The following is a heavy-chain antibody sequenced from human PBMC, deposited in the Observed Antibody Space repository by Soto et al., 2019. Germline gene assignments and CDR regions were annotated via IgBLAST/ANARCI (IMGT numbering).Heavy chain of an antibody. CDR3: AKGDDYGDFYFDY. J-gene: IGHJ4*02. CDR1: GFTFSSYA. V-gene: IGHV3-23*01. D-gene: IGHD4-17*01. CDR2: ISGSGGST. Sequence: PGGSLRLSCAASGFTFSSYAMSWVRQAPGKGLEWVSAISGSGGSTYYADSVKDRFTISRDNSKNTLYLQMNSLRAEDTAVYYCAKGDDYGDFYFDYWGQGTLVTVSS.